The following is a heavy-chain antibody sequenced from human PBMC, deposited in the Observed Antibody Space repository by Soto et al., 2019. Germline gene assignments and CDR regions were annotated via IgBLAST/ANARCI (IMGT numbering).Heavy chain of an antibody. Sequence: QVTVKESGPVLVKPTETLTLTCTVSGFSLSNAGLGVSWIRQPPGKALEWLAHIFSNDEKSYSTSLKSRLTISKATPKSQVVLTMTNMDPVDTATYYCASTYSTSWYWFDPWGQGTLVTVSS. CDR3: ASTYSTSWYWFDP. V-gene: IGHV2-26*04. D-gene: IGHD6-13*01. CDR1: GFSLSNAGLG. J-gene: IGHJ5*02. CDR2: IFSNDEK.